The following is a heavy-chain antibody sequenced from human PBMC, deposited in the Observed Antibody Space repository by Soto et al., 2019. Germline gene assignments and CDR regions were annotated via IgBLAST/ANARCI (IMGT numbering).Heavy chain of an antibody. CDR1: GGSVSSGSYY. J-gene: IGHJ4*02. Sequence: LSLTCTVSGGSVSSGSYYWSWIRQPPGKGLEWIGYIYYSGSTNYNPSLKSRVTISVDTSKNQFSLKLSSVTAADTAVYYCARYYGSGSYYNVWGQGTLVTVSS. CDR2: IYYSGST. V-gene: IGHV4-61*01. CDR3: ARYYGSGSYYNV. D-gene: IGHD3-10*01.